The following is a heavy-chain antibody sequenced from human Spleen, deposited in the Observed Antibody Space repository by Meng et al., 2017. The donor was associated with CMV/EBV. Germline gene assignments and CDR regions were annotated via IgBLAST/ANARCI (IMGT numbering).Heavy chain of an antibody. Sequence: ASVQVSCKASGYTFTAYYMHWLRQAPGQGLEWMAWINPNTGVTGYAQHLQGKVTMTRDTSISTVYMDVSTLRSDDTAVYYCARSTGAYPGGAIDIWGQGTMVTVSS. CDR2: INPNTGVT. V-gene: IGHV1-2*02. J-gene: IGHJ3*02. CDR1: GYTFTAYY. D-gene: IGHD1-1*01. CDR3: ARSTGAYPGGAIDI.